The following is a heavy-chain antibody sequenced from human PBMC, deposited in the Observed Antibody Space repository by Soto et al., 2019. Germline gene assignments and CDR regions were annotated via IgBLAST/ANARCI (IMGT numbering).Heavy chain of an antibody. CDR2: ISGSGGST. Sequence: EVQLLESGGGLVQPGGSLRLSCAASGFTFSSYAMSWVRQAPGKGLEWVSVISGSGGSTYYADSVKGRFTISRDNSKNMLYLHMNSLRAEDTAVYYCAKVRGYYIWGSYRPLRLSDYWGQGTLVTVSS. CDR3: AKVRGYYIWGSYRPLRLSDY. J-gene: IGHJ4*02. CDR1: GFTFSSYA. V-gene: IGHV3-23*01. D-gene: IGHD3-16*02.